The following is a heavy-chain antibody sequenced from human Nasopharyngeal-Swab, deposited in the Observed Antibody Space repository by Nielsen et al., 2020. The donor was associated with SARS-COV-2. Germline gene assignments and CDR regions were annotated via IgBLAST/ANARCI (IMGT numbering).Heavy chain of an antibody. CDR3: ARLESSSWYWSY. J-gene: IGHJ4*02. CDR1: GFTFSSYA. D-gene: IGHD6-13*01. Sequence: GESLKISCAASGFTFSSYAMSWVRQAPGKGLEWVSAISGSGGSTYYADSVKGRFTISRDNSKNTLYLQMNSLRAEDTAVYYCARLESSSWYWSYWGQGTLVTVSS. CDR2: ISGSGGST. V-gene: IGHV3-23*01.